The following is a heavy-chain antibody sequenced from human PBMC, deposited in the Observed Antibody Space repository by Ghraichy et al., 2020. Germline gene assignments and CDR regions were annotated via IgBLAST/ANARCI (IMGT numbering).Heavy chain of an antibody. D-gene: IGHD3-10*02. V-gene: IGHV3-74*01. J-gene: IGHJ4*02. CDR2: INPDGSTT. Sequence: GGSLRLSCAASGFIFSDYWMHWVRQFPGKGLVWVSHINPDGSTTNYADSVEGRFTVSRDNAKNTLYLQMSSLRPEDTAVYHCARDPVRDHSKWGPGTLVTVSS. CDR1: GFIFSDYW. CDR3: ARDPVRDHSK.